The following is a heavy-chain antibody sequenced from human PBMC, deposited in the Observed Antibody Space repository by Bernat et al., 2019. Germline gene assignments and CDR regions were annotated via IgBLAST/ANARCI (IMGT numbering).Heavy chain of an antibody. CDR1: GFTFGSYG. V-gene: IGHV3-30*18. J-gene: IGHJ4*02. Sequence: QVQLVESGGGVVQPGRSLRLSCAASGFTFGSYGMHWVRQAPGKGLEWVALISYDGSNKYSADSVKGRFTISRDNSKNTLYLQMNSLRDEDTAVYYCAKDPYGGNSVSYFDYWGQGTLVTVSS. CDR3: AKDPYGGNSVSYFDY. D-gene: IGHD4-17*01. CDR2: ISYDGSNK.